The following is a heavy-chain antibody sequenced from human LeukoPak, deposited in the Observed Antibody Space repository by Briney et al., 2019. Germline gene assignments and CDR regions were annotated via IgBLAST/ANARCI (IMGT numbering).Heavy chain of an antibody. D-gene: IGHD5-18*01. CDR1: GFTFSSYG. J-gene: IGHJ4*02. CDR2: ISYDGSNK. CDR3: AKVDFGDTAMVDY. Sequence: GGSLRLSCAASGFTFSSYGMHWVRQAPGKGLEWVAVISYDGSNKYYADSVKGRFTISRDNSKNTLYLQMNSLRAEDTAVYYCAKVDFGDTAMVDYWGQGTLVTVSS. V-gene: IGHV3-30*18.